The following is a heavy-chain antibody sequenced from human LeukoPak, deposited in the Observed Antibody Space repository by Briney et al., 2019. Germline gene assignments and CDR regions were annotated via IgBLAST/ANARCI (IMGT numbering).Heavy chain of an antibody. D-gene: IGHD3-3*01. J-gene: IGHJ4*02. CDR1: GYPFTIYY. V-gene: IGHV1-46*01. CDR2: INPGGGTT. Sequence: ASVKVSCKAFGYPFTIYYLNWLRHAPGKGLEWMGIINPGGGTTSYAQKFQGKVTVTRDTSTTTLYLDLNSLSSEDTAVYYCARGSGGRRGVFAYCGQGTLATVSS. CDR3: ARGSGGRRGVFAY.